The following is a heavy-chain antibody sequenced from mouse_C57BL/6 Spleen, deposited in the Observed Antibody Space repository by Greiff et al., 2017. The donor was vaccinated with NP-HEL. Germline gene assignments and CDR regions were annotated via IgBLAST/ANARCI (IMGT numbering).Heavy chain of an antibody. J-gene: IGHJ4*01. D-gene: IGHD2-3*01. CDR2: INPNNGGT. V-gene: IGHV1-26*01. CDR1: GYTFTDYY. CDR3: ARFLDGYYGVSYAMDY. Sequence: EVQLQQSGPELVKPGASVKISCKASGYTFTDYYMNWVKQSHGKSLEWIGDINPNNGGTSYNQKFKGKATLTVDKSSSTAYMELRSLTSEDSAVYYCARFLDGYYGVSYAMDYWGQGTSVTVSS.